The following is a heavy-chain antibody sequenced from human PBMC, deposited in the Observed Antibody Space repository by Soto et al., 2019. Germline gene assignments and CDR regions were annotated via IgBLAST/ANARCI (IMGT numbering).Heavy chain of an antibody. D-gene: IGHD3-10*01. Sequence: ASETLSLTCAVYCGSFSGYYWSWIRQPPGKGLEWIGEINHSGSTNYNPSLKSRVTISVDTSKNQFSLKLSSVTAADTAVYYCAREPGITMVRGADGMDVWGQGTTVTVSS. CDR1: CGSFSGYY. CDR3: AREPGITMVRGADGMDV. CDR2: INHSGST. V-gene: IGHV4-34*01. J-gene: IGHJ6*02.